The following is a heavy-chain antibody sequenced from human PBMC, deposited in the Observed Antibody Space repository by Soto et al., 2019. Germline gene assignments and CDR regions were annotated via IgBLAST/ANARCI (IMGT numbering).Heavy chain of an antibody. D-gene: IGHD6-13*01. J-gene: IGHJ4*02. CDR2: INYSGTT. CDR3: ASSHAGAHITAAVH. V-gene: IGHV4-59*12. CDR1: GGSISSYY. Sequence: SETLSLTCTVSGGSISSYYGSWIRQPPGKRLEWIGYINYSGTTNYNPSLKSRVTISVDTSKNQFSLKLSSVTAADTAVYYCASSHAGAHITAAVHWGQGTLVTVSS.